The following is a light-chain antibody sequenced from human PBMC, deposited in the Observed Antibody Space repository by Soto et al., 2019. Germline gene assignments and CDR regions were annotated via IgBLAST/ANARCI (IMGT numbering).Light chain of an antibody. CDR2: SSD. V-gene: IGLV1-44*01. Sequence: QSVLTQPPSASGTPGQRVTISCSGSSSNIGSNTVNWYQQLPGTAPKLLIYSSDLRPSGVPDRCSGSRSGTSASLAISGLQSEDEADYYCATWDDSLNGLVVFGGGTKVTVL. J-gene: IGLJ2*01. CDR1: SSNIGSNT. CDR3: ATWDDSLNGLVV.